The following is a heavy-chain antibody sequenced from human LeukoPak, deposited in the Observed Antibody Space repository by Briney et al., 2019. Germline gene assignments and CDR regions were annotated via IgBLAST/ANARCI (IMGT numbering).Heavy chain of an antibody. V-gene: IGHV3-49*04. CDR3: TKSGTAIVGTTAAYYFGY. J-gene: IGHJ4*02. CDR1: GFTFGDYA. D-gene: IGHD1-26*01. Sequence: GGSLRLSCTASGFTFGDYAMSWVRQAPGKGLEWVGFIRSKAYGGTAEYAASVKGRFTISRDDSKSIAYLQMNSLKTEDTAVYYCTKSGTAIVGTTAAYYFGYWGQGTLVTVSS. CDR2: IRSKAYGGTA.